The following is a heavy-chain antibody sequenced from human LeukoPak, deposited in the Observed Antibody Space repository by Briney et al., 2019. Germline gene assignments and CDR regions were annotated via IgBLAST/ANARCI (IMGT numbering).Heavy chain of an antibody. CDR2: INTNTGNP. D-gene: IGHD6-19*01. CDR3: ARGGGGSGWYRRNWFDP. CDR1: GYTFTSYA. V-gene: IGHV7-4-1*02. Sequence: ASVKVSCKASGYTFTSYAMNWVRQAPGQGLEWMGWINTNTGNPTYAQGFPGRFVFSLDTSVSTAYLQISSLKAEDTAVYYCARGGGGSGWYRRNWFDPWGQGTLVTVSS. J-gene: IGHJ5*02.